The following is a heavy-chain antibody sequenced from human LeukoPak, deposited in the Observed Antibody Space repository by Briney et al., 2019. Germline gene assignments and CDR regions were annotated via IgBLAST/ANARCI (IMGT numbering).Heavy chain of an antibody. CDR3: ARVCSSTSCYSRSIDY. CDR1: GYTFTGYY. V-gene: IGHV1-2*02. J-gene: IGHJ4*02. D-gene: IGHD2-2*01. Sequence: ASEKVSCKASGYTFTGYYMHWVRQAPGQGLEWMGWINPNSGGTNYAQKFQGRVTMTRDTSISTAYMELSRLRSDDTAVYYCARVCSSTSCYSRSIDYWAREPWSPSPQ. CDR2: INPNSGGT.